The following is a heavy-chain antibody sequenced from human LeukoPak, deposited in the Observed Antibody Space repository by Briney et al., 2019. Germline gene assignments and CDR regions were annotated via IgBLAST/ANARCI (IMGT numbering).Heavy chain of an antibody. D-gene: IGHD2-15*01. V-gene: IGHV1-69*13. CDR3: ARQRYCSGGSCYRANSRSDY. Sequence: SVKVSCKASGGTFSSYAISWVRQAPGQGLEWMGGIIPIFGTANYAQKFQGRVTITADESTSTAYMELSSLRSEDTAVYYCARQRYCSGGSCYRANSRSDYWGQGTLVTVSS. CDR2: IIPIFGTA. CDR1: GGTFSSYA. J-gene: IGHJ4*02.